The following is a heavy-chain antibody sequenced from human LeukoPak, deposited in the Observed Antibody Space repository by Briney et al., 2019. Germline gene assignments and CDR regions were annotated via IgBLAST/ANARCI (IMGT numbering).Heavy chain of an antibody. CDR1: GYTFTGYY. Sequence: ASVKVSCKASGYTFTGYYIHWVRQALGQGLEWMGWINPDSGGTNYAQKFKGRVTMTRDRSVSTAYMELSRLRSDDTAVYYCARDLMSRDGSCCDAFDIWGQGTMVTVSS. D-gene: IGHD2-15*01. CDR3: ARDLMSRDGSCCDAFDI. V-gene: IGHV1-2*02. CDR2: INPDSGGT. J-gene: IGHJ3*02.